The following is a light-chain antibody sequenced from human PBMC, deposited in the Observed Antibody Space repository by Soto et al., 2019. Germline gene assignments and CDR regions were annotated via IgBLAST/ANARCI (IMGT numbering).Light chain of an antibody. J-gene: IGKJ1*01. V-gene: IGKV3-15*01. CDR1: QSVSSN. Sequence: IVMSQSPATLSVSPGERATLSCRASQSVSSNLAWYQQKPGQAPRLLIYGASTRATGIPDRFSGSGSGTDFTLTISRLEPEDSAVYYCQQHGTTFGQGTMVDI. CDR2: GAS. CDR3: QQHGTT.